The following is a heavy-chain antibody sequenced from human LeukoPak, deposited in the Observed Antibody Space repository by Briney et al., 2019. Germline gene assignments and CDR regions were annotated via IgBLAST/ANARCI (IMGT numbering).Heavy chain of an antibody. Sequence: ASVKVSCKASGYTFTSYPLHWVRQAPGQGLEWMGWINAGNGDTKYSQKFQDRVTITRDTSATTAYMELSGLRSEDTAVYYCAREGMWDCSSSTCYRWFDPWGQGTLVTVSS. D-gene: IGHD2-2*02. J-gene: IGHJ5*02. V-gene: IGHV1-3*01. CDR3: AREGMWDCSSSTCYRWFDP. CDR2: INAGNGDT. CDR1: GYTFTSYP.